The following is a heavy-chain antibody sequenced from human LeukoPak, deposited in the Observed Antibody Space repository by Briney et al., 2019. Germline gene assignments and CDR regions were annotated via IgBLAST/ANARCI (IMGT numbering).Heavy chain of an antibody. Sequence: PGGSLRLSCAASGFTFSSFWIHWVRQVPGKGLVWVSRINSDGFSTSYADSVKGRFTISRDNAKNTLYLQMNSLRAEDTAVYYCARGTSGGYFDYWGQGTLVTVSS. CDR1: GFTFSSFW. D-gene: IGHD1-26*01. V-gene: IGHV3-74*01. CDR3: ARGTSGGYFDY. CDR2: INSDGFST. J-gene: IGHJ4*02.